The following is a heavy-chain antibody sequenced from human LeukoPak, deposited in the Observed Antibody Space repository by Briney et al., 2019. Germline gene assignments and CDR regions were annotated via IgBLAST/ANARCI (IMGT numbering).Heavy chain of an antibody. Sequence: SEILSLTCAVYGGSFSGYYWSWIRQPPGKGLEWIGEINHSGSTNYNPSLKSRVTISVDTSKNQFSLKLSSVTAADTAVYYCASTGYCSSTSCYHIDYWGQGTLVTVSS. CDR1: GGSFSGYY. CDR2: INHSGST. V-gene: IGHV4-34*01. J-gene: IGHJ4*02. D-gene: IGHD2-2*01. CDR3: ASTGYCSSTSCYHIDY.